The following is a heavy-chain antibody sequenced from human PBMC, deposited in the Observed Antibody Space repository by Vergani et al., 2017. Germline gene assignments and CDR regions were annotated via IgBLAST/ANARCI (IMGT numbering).Heavy chain of an antibody. D-gene: IGHD6-19*01. CDR2: ITGSGGST. CDR3: AKAYSSDWYYFDY. Sequence: EVQLLESGGGLVQPGGSLRLSCAASGFTFSTYAMTWVRQAPGKGLEWVSAITGSGGSTYYADSVKGRFPISRDNSKNTLYLQMNSLRAEDTAVYYCAKAYSSDWYYFDYWGQGTLVTVSS. V-gene: IGHV3-23*01. J-gene: IGHJ4*02. CDR1: GFTFSTYA.